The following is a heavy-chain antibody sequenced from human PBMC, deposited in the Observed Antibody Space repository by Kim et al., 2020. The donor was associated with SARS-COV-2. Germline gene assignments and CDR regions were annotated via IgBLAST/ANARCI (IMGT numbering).Heavy chain of an antibody. Sequence: GGSLRLSCAASGFTFSSYAMHWVRQAPGKGLEWVAVISYDGSNKYYVDSVKGRFTISRDNSKNTLYLQMNSLRAEDTAVYYCARDGSLLEPIAYGMDVWGQGTTVTVSS. CDR2: ISYDGSNK. D-gene: IGHD1-1*01. V-gene: IGHV3-30*04. J-gene: IGHJ6*02. CDR3: ARDGSLLEPIAYGMDV. CDR1: GFTFSSYA.